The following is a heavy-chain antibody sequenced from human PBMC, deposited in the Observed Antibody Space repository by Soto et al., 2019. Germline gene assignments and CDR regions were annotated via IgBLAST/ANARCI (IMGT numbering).Heavy chain of an antibody. CDR3: AKDRDGAAAGPTKFYGMDV. V-gene: IGHV3-23*01. Sequence: GGFLRLSCAASGFTFSSYAMSWVRQAPGKGLEWVSVISGSGDSTYYADSVRGRFTISRDNSKNTLYLQMNSLRAEDTAVYYCAKDRDGAAAGPTKFYGMDVWGQGTTVTVSS. J-gene: IGHJ6*02. CDR1: GFTFSSYA. CDR2: ISGSGDST. D-gene: IGHD6-13*01.